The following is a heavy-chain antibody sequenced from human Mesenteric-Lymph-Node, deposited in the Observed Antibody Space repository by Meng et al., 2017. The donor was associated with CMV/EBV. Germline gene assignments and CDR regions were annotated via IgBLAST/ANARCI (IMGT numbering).Heavy chain of an antibody. CDR3: ARDSTQWLRVAHEAFDV. CDR1: GYTFTSYG. J-gene: IGHJ6*02. CDR2: ISAYNGNT. D-gene: IGHD5-12*01. V-gene: IGHV1-18*01. Sequence: ASVKVSCKASGYTFTSYGISWVRQAPGQGLEWMGWISAYNGNTNYAQKLQGRVTMTTDTSTSTVYMELRSLRSDDTAVYYCARDSTQWLRVAHEAFDVWGQGTTVTVSS.